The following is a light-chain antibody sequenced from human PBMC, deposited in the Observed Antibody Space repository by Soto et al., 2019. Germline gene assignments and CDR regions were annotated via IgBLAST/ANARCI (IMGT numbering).Light chain of an antibody. J-gene: IGKJ5*01. CDR1: QSVSSN. V-gene: IGKV3-20*01. CDR3: QQHGTSPIT. CDR2: GAF. Sequence: EVVMTQSPATLSVSPGERATLSCMASQSVSSNLAWYQQKPGQAPRLLIYGAFKRATGIPDRFSGSGSGTDFTLTISRLEPDDFAVYYCQQHGTSPITFGQGTRLEIK.